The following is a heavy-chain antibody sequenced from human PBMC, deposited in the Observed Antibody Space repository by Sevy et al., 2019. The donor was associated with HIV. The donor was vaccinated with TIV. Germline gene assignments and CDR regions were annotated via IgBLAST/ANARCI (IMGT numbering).Heavy chain of an antibody. V-gene: IGHV3-7*01. J-gene: IGHJ3*02. CDR3: ARDDKGDYDILTGYHIDAFDI. CDR2: IKQDGSEK. Sequence: GGSLRLSCAASGFTFSSYWMSWVRQAPGKGLEWVANIKQDGSEKYYVDSVKGRFTISRDNAKNSLYLQMTSLVAEDTAVYYCARDDKGDYDILTGYHIDAFDIWGQGTMVTVSS. D-gene: IGHD3-9*01. CDR1: GFTFSSYW.